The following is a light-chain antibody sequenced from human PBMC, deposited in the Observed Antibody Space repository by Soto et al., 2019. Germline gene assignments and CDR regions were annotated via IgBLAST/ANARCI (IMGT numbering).Light chain of an antibody. CDR1: QSVRSK. CDR3: QQYDNWPAMYT. V-gene: IGKV3-15*01. J-gene: IGKJ2*01. Sequence: EIVMTQSPATLSVSPGERATLSCRASQSVRSKLAWYQQKFGQAPRLLIYGASTRATGIPARFSGSGSGTEFTLTISSMQSEDFAVYYCQQYDNWPAMYTFGRGTKLEIK. CDR2: GAS.